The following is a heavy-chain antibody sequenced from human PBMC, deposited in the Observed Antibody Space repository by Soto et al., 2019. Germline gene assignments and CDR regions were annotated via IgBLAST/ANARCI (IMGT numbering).Heavy chain of an antibody. CDR1: GGSISSYY. CDR3: ARHVKTEYFDLWSGTYYYMDV. Sequence: SETLCLTWTVSGGSISSYYWSWIRQPPGKGLEWFGYIYYSGSTNYNPSLKSRVTISVDTSKNQFSLKLSSVTAADTAVYYCARHVKTEYFDLWSGTYYYMDVSGKGTTVTVSS. D-gene: IGHD3-3*01. V-gene: IGHV4-59*08. CDR2: IYYSGST. J-gene: IGHJ6*03.